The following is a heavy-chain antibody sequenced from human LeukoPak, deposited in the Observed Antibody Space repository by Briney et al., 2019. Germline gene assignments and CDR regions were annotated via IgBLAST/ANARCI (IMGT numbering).Heavy chain of an antibody. CDR2: IIPIFGTA. CDR3: ARGGGYCGGGSCYNWFDP. Sequence: SVKVSCKASGYTFTGYYMHWVRQAPGQGLEWMGGIIPIFGTANYAQKFQGRVTITADEPTSTAYMELSSLRSEDTAVYYCARGGGYCGGGSCYNWFDPWGQGTLVTVSS. J-gene: IGHJ5*02. D-gene: IGHD2-15*01. V-gene: IGHV1-69*13. CDR1: GYTFTGYY.